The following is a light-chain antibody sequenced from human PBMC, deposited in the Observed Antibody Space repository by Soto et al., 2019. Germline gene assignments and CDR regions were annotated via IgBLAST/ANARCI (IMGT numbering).Light chain of an antibody. CDR1: QDISNY. CDR3: QQSYSTPVT. Sequence: IWMTQSPSLLSASTGDRVTITCQASQDISNYLNWYQQKPGKAPKLLIYDASNLETGVPSRFSGSGSGTDFTLTISSLQPEDFATYYCQQSYSTPVTFGQGTKVDIK. CDR2: DAS. V-gene: IGKV1-39*01. J-gene: IGKJ1*01.